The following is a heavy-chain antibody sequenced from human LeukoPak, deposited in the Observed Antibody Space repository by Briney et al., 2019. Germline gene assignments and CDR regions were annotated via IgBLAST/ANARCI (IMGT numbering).Heavy chain of an antibody. Sequence: GGSLRLSCSVSGFIFSIFAMHWVRQAPGKGLEYVSSMTRNGALTYYADSVRGRFTISRDNSKNTLYLQMSSLRAEGTAVYYCVKGYGSNYWGQGTLVRVSS. CDR2: MTRNGALT. CDR3: VKGYGSNY. J-gene: IGHJ4*02. CDR1: GFIFSIFA. V-gene: IGHV3-64D*09. D-gene: IGHD1-26*01.